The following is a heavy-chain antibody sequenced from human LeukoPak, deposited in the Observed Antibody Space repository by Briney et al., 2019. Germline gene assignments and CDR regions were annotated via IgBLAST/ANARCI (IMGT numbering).Heavy chain of an antibody. Sequence: ESGPTLVNPTQTLSLTCTFSGVSLSPSGVCVSWIRQPPGTALAWLARIDWDDDKYYSTSLKTTLTISMHPSKNQVALTLTNMGAVDTATYYCARQWLGLDYWGQGTLVTVSS. J-gene: IGHJ4*02. V-gene: IGHV2-70*11. D-gene: IGHD6-19*01. CDR2: IDWDDDK. CDR1: GVSLSPSGVC. CDR3: ARQWLGLDY.